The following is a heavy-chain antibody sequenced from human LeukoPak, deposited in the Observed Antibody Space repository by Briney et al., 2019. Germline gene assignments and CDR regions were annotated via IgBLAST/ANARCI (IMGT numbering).Heavy chain of an antibody. D-gene: IGHD5-18*01. J-gene: IGHJ5*02. Sequence: GSLRLSCAASGFTFDDYGMSWIRQPPGKGLEWIGEINHSGSTNYNPSLKSRVTISVDTSKNQFSLKLSSVTAADTAVYYCTRDPTARGYSYGYWFDPWGQGTLVTVSS. CDR3: TRDPTARGYSYGYWFDP. CDR2: INHSGST. CDR1: GFTFDDYG. V-gene: IGHV4-34*01.